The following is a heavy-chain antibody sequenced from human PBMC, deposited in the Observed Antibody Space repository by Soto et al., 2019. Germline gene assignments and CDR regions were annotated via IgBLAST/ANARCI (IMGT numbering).Heavy chain of an antibody. V-gene: IGHV3-74*01. Sequence: GSLRLSCTASGFSFSXXWMHWVRQAPGSGLVWVSRLNSDGSDTDYADSVKGRFTMSRDTAKGTLYLQMNSLRAEDTAVYYCARELSAFGMDVWGQGTTVTSP. D-gene: IGHD3-16*02. CDR1: GFSFSXXW. CDR3: ARELSAFGMDV. CDR2: LNSDGSDT. J-gene: IGHJ6*02.